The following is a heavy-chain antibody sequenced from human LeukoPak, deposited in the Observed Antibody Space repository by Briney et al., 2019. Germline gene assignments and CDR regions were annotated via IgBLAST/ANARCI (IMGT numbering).Heavy chain of an antibody. CDR1: GFTFSSYW. CDR3: AKDRGATLLFDY. V-gene: IGHV3-74*01. J-gene: IGHJ4*02. D-gene: IGHD2-15*01. Sequence: QPGGSLRLSCAASGFTFSSYWMHWVRQAPGKGLVWVSRINSDGSSTSYADSVKGRFTISRDNAKNTLYLQMNSLRAEDTAVYYCAKDRGATLLFDYWGQGTLVTASS. CDR2: INSDGSST.